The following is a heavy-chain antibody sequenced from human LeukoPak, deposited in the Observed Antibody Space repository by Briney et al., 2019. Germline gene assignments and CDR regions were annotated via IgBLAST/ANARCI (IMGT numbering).Heavy chain of an antibody. V-gene: IGHV3-21*01. D-gene: IGHD6-13*01. Sequence: PGGSLRLSCAASGFTLTDAWMNWVRQAPGKGLEWVSSISSSSSYIYYAGSLKGRFTISRDNAKNSLYLQMNSLRAEDTAVYYCARESGYSSSWSTTYFDYWGQGTLVTVSS. CDR1: GFTLTDAW. J-gene: IGHJ4*02. CDR3: ARESGYSSSWSTTYFDY. CDR2: ISSSSSYI.